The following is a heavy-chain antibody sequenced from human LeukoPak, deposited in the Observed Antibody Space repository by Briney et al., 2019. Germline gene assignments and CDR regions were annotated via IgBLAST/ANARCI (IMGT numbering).Heavy chain of an antibody. J-gene: IGHJ3*02. V-gene: IGHV4-61*02. CDR3: AREVVPAATDAFDI. CDR1: GGSISSGSYY. Sequence: SETLSLTCTASGGSISSGSYYWSWLRQPAGKGLEWLGRIYTSGSTNYNPSLKSRVTISVDTSKNQFSLKLSSVTAADTAVYYCAREVVPAATDAFDIWGQGTMVTVSS. CDR2: IYTSGST. D-gene: IGHD2-2*01.